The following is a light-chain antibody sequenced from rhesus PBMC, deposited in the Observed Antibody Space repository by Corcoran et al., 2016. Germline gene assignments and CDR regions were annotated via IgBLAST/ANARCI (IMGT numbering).Light chain of an antibody. CDR3: QQHNSYPPT. CDR2: STS. Sequence: DIQLTQSPSSLSASIGDTVTITCRASQGITNYLTWYQQKPGKAPKPLIYSTSNLENGVPSRFSGSGAGTNFILTISSLEPEDFATYYCQQHNSYPPTFGQGTKVEIK. J-gene: IGKJ1*01. V-gene: IGKV1S14*01. CDR1: QGITNY.